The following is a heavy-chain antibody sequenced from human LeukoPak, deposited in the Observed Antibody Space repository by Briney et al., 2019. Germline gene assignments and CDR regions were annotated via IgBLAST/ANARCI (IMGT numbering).Heavy chain of an antibody. V-gene: IGHV3-48*01. CDR3: ARDHNYAFDN. Sequence: GGSLRLSCTASGFPFIEYSMNWVRQVPGKGLEWISYIGIDSGNTKYADSVRGRFTISADKAKNSLYLQMNSRRVGDTAVYYCARDHNYAFDNWGQGTLVSVAS. CDR2: IGIDSGNT. CDR1: GFPFIEYS. J-gene: IGHJ4*02. D-gene: IGHD1-1*01.